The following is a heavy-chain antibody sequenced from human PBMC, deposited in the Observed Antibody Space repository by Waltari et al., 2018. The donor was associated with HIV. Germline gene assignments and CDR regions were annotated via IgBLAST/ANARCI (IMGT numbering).Heavy chain of an antibody. CDR3: VRFSYSPYDYGTDV. CDR1: GFSLSTAWLG. CDR2: LFSNDQK. V-gene: IGHV2-26*01. Sequence: QVTLKESGPVLVKPAETLTLTCTVSGFSLSTAWLGVGWIRQPPGKALEWLAHLFSNDQKVYSTSLVGGLTISRDSSKSQVVLTMTNMDPVDTATYFCVRFSYSPYDYGTDVWGRETTVAVSS. J-gene: IGHJ6*02. D-gene: IGHD5-18*01.